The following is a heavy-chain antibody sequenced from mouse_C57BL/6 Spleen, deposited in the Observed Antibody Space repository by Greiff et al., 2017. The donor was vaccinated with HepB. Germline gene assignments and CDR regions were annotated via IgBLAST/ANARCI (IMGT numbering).Heavy chain of an antibody. CDR1: GYTFTDYY. CDR3: ASIYGYDGFAY. CDR2: INPNNGGT. J-gene: IGHJ3*01. V-gene: IGHV1-26*01. D-gene: IGHD2-2*01. Sequence: EVQLQQSGPELVKPGASVKISCKASGYTFTDYYMNWVKQSHGKSLEWIGDINPNNGGTSYNQKFKGKATLTVDKSSSTAYMELRSLTSEDSAVYYCASIYGYDGFAYWGQGTLVTVSA.